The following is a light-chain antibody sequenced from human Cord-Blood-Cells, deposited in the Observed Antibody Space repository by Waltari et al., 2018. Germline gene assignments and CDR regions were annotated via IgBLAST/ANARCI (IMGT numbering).Light chain of an antibody. CDR3: SSYAGSNNVV. CDR2: GFS. V-gene: IGLV2-8*01. Sequence: QSALTQPPSASGSPGQSVTISCTGTSSDVGGYNYVSWYQQHPGKAPKLMIYGFSERPSGVPDRFSGSKSGNTASLPVSGLQAEDEAEYYCSSYAGSNNVVFGGGTKLTVL. CDR1: SSDVGGYNY. J-gene: IGLJ2*01.